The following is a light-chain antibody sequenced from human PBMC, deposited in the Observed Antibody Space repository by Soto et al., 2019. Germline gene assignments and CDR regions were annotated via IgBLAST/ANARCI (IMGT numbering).Light chain of an antibody. Sequence: EIVMSQSPAILSLSPGERATLSYRASQSVSSYLAWYQQKPGQAPRLLIYGASNRATGIPDRFSGSGSGTDFTLTISRLEPEDFAVYYCQQYGSSGTFGQGTKVDIK. CDR2: GAS. CDR3: QQYGSSGT. J-gene: IGKJ1*01. V-gene: IGKV3-20*01. CDR1: QSVSSY.